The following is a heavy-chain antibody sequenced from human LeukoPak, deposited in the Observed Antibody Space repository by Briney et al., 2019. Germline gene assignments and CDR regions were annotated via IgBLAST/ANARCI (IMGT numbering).Heavy chain of an antibody. CDR3: SKVSSRFYDSSGYYY. V-gene: IGHV3-23*01. CDR2: ISGSGGST. Sequence: PGGSLRLSCAASGFPFSSYVMRWVRQGPGKGLQWVSAISGSGGSTYYADSVKGRFTISRDNSKNTLYLQMNSLRAEDTAIYYCSKVSSRFYDSSGYYYWGQGTLVTVSS. J-gene: IGHJ4*02. CDR1: GFPFSSYV. D-gene: IGHD3-22*01.